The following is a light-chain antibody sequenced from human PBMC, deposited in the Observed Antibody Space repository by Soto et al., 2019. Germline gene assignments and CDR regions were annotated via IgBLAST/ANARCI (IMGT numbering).Light chain of an antibody. V-gene: IGKV3-20*01. CDR1: QSVSSSY. Sequence: EIMLSQSPGTLSLSPGERATLSCRASQSVSSSYLAWYQQKPGQAPRLLIYGASSRATGIPDRFSGSGSATDFTLTISRLEPEDFAVFYCQQYGGSPITFGQGTRLAIK. CDR2: GAS. J-gene: IGKJ5*01. CDR3: QQYGGSPIT.